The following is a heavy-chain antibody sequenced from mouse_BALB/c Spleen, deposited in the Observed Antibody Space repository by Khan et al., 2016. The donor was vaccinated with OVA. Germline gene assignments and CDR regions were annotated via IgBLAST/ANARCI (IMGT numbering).Heavy chain of an antibody. Sequence: EVQLQESGPSLVKPSQSLSLTCTVTDYSITSDYAWNWIRQFPGNKLEWMGYINYSGRTSYSPSLKSRISITRDTSKNQFFLQLNSVTTEDTATYFCARGRSYWGQGTLVTVSA. J-gene: IGHJ3*01. CDR1: DYSITSDYA. CDR3: ARGRSY. V-gene: IGHV3-2*02. CDR2: INYSGRT. D-gene: IGHD3-3*01.